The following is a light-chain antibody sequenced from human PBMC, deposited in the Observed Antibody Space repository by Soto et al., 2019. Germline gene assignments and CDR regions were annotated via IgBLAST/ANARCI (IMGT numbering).Light chain of an antibody. CDR1: QSVSSN. Sequence: EMIMTQSPATLSVSPGERATLSCRASQSVSSNLAWYQQRPGRAPRLLIYGASTRATGIPARFSGSGSGSDFTLTISSLQAEDVAVYYCQQYYNTPPYTFGQGTKLEI. CDR3: QQYYNTPPYT. J-gene: IGKJ2*01. V-gene: IGKV3-15*01. CDR2: GAS.